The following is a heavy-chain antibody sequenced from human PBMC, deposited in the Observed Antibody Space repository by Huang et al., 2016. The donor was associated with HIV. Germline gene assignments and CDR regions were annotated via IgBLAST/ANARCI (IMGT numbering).Heavy chain of an antibody. CDR2: INPLFNTT. J-gene: IGHJ4*02. D-gene: IGHD3-10*01. CDR1: GGTFSNHA. CDR3: AKSHINYPADS. V-gene: IGHV1-69*13. Sequence: QVQLLQSGAEVRKPGSSVTFSCKASGGTFSNHAFSWLRQAPGQGLEWMGGINPLFNTTTYAQKFQARVTITADESRNTAYMELSSLRSQDTATYYCAKSHINYPADSWGQGTLVIVSS.